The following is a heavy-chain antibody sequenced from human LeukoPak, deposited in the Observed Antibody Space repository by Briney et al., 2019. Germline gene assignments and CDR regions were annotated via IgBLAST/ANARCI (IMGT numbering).Heavy chain of an antibody. Sequence: GGSLRLSCAASGFTFSSYAMSWVRQAPGKGLEWVSVISGSGGSTYYADSVKGRFTISRDNSKNTLCLQMNSLRAEDTAVYYCAKYLPNQLLKDWGQGTLVTVSS. J-gene: IGHJ4*02. CDR3: AKYLPNQLLKD. V-gene: IGHV3-23*01. CDR2: ISGSGGST. D-gene: IGHD2-2*01. CDR1: GFTFSSYA.